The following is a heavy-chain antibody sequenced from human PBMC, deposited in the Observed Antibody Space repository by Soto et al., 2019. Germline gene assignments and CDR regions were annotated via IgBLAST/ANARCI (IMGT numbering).Heavy chain of an antibody. V-gene: IGHV4-59*01. J-gene: IGHJ4*01. CDR1: GGSINNYY. CDR2: IYYSGTT. CDR3: TRATYYRYYFDV. D-gene: IGHD3-10*01. Sequence: KPSGTLSLTCTVSGGSINNYYLSWIRQSPGKGLEWIGYIYYSGTTNYNPSLKSRVTISIDRSENQFSLKVSSVTAADTAVYFCTRATYYRYYFDVWGHGTLVTVSS.